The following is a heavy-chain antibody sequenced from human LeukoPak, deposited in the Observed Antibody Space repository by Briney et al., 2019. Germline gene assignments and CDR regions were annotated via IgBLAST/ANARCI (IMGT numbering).Heavy chain of an antibody. CDR1: GFTFSSYG. Sequence: PGGSLRLSCAASGFTFSSYGMHWVRQAPGKGLEWVAVIWYDGSNKDYADSVKGRFTISRANSKNPLYLQMNSLRAEDTAVYYCARGGIRYCSGGSCYEIDYWGQGTLVTVSS. J-gene: IGHJ4*02. CDR3: ARGGIRYCSGGSCYEIDY. CDR2: IWYDGSNK. V-gene: IGHV3-33*01. D-gene: IGHD2-15*01.